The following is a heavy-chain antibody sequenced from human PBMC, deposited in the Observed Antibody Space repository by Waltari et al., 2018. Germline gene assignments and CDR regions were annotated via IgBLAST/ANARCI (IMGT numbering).Heavy chain of an antibody. CDR2: VYISGTT. CDR3: ARGGYYYDTLGDS. CDR1: DDSTRYSSYF. V-gene: IGHV4-39*07. J-gene: IGHJ5*01. Sequence: LQLQESGPGLVKASETLSLNCTVSDDSTRYSSYFWGWIRQPPGKGLEWIGSVYISGTTYYNPSLKGRVTMSLATSKNPFSLKLKSVTAADTAVYYCARGGYYYDTLGDSWGQGTLVTVSS. D-gene: IGHD3-22*01.